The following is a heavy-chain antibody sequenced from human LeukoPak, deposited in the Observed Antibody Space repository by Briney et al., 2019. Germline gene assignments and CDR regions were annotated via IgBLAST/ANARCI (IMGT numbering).Heavy chain of an antibody. D-gene: IGHD3-22*01. J-gene: IGHJ4*02. CDR3: ARDNCYDSSGYYY. CDR1: GFTFSSYA. CDR2: ISYDGSNK. V-gene: IGHV3-30-3*01. Sequence: GGSLRLSCAASGFTFSSYAMHWVRQAPGKGLEWVAVISYDGSNKYYADSVKGRFTISRDNSKNTLYLQMNSLRAEDTAVYYCARDNCYDSSGYYYWGQGTLVTVSS.